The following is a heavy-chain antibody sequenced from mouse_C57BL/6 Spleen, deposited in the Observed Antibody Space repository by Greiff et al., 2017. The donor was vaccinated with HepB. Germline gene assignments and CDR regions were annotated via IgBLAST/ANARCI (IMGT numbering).Heavy chain of an antibody. CDR3: ARVSHY. J-gene: IGHJ2*01. CDR2: INPNNGGT. V-gene: IGHV1-26*01. Sequence: EVQLQQSGPELVKPGASVKISCKASGYTFTDYYMNWVKQSHGKSLEWIGDINPNNGGTSYNQKFKGKATLTVDKSSSTAYMELRSLTSEDAAVYYCARVSHYWGQGTTLTVSS. CDR1: GYTFTDYY.